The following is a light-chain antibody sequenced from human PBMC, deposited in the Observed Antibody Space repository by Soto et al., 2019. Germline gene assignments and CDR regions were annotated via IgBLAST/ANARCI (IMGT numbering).Light chain of an antibody. CDR2: EAS. CDR3: QQSYSTPRT. Sequence: DIQMTQSPSSLSASVGDRATVTCRASQSVGICLNWYQQKPGKAPKLLIYEASSLQTGVPSRFSGSGSGTDFTLTISSLQPEDFATYYCQQSYSTPRTFGQGTKVDIK. J-gene: IGKJ1*01. CDR1: QSVGIC. V-gene: IGKV1-39*01.